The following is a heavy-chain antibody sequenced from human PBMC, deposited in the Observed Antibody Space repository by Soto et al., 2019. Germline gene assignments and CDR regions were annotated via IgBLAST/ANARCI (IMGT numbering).Heavy chain of an antibody. CDR1: GGSVSTDSSY. CDR2: FHYSGSI. CDR3: ARGGWGSSGSRPESEFDY. J-gene: IGHJ4*02. D-gene: IGHD6-19*01. V-gene: IGHV4-61*01. Sequence: PSETLSLTCIVSGGSVSTDSSYWSWIRQPPGKGLEWIGFFHYSGSINFNPSRNSRVSISVDTSKNQISLKLSSMTAADTAVYYCARGGWGSSGSRPESEFDYWGQGTQVTVSS.